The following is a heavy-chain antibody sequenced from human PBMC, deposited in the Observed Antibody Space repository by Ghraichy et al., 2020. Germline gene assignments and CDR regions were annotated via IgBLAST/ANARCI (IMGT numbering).Heavy chain of an antibody. CDR1: GFTVSSNY. CDR2: IYSGGST. V-gene: IGHV3-53*01. J-gene: IGHJ4*02. Sequence: GGSLRLSCAASGFTVSSNYMSWVRQAPGKGLEWVSVIYSGGSTYYADSVKGRFTISRDNSKNTLYLQMNSLRAEDTAVYYCARTSGSYAQALDYWGQGTLVTVSS. CDR3: ARTSGSYAQALDY. D-gene: IGHD1-26*01.